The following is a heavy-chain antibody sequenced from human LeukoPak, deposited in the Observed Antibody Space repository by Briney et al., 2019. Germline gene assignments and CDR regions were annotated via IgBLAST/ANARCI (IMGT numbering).Heavy chain of an antibody. Sequence: GASVKVSCKVSGYTLTELSMHWVRQAPGKGLEWMGGFDPEDGETIYAQKFQGRVTMTEDTSTDTAYMELSSLRSEDTAVYYCAILPRYGSGSFGYDYWGQGTLVTVSS. D-gene: IGHD3-10*01. V-gene: IGHV1-24*01. CDR3: AILPRYGSGSFGYDY. J-gene: IGHJ4*02. CDR1: GYTLTELS. CDR2: FDPEDGET.